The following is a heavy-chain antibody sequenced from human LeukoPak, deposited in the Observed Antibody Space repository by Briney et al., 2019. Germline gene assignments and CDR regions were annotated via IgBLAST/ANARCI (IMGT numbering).Heavy chain of an antibody. CDR1: GFTFSSYA. CDR2: ISYDGSNK. V-gene: IGHV3-30-3*01. D-gene: IGHD2-2*01. CDR3: ARGGHCSTTSCSNYDGMDV. Sequence: GGSLRLSCAASGFTFSSYAMHWVRQAPGKGLEWVAVISYDGSNKYYADSVKGRFTISRDNSKNTLYLQMNSLRAEDTAVYFCARGGHCSTTSCSNYDGMDVWGQGTTLTVSS. J-gene: IGHJ6*02.